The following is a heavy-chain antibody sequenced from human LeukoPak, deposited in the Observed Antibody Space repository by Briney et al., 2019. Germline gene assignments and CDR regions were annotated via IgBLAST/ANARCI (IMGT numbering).Heavy chain of an antibody. CDR2: ISGSGGST. V-gene: IGHV3-23*01. J-gene: IGHJ3*02. D-gene: IGHD3-22*01. CDR3: AGEDNSSGYRPFDI. CDR1: GFTFSSYA. Sequence: GGSLRLSCAASGFTFSSYAMSWVRQAPGKGLEWVSAISGSGGSTYYADSVKGRFTISRDNSKNTLYLQMNSLRSDDTAVYYCAGEDNSSGYRPFDIWGQGTMVTVPS.